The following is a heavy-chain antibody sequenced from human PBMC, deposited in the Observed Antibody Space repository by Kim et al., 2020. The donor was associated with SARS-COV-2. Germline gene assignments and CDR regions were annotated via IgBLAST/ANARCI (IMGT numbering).Heavy chain of an antibody. V-gene: IGHV7-4-1*02. CDR1: GYTFTSYA. D-gene: IGHD6-19*01. Sequence: ASVKVSCKASGYTFTSYAMNWVRQAPGQGLEWMGWINTNTGNPTYAQGFTGRFVFSLDTSVSTAYLQIRSLKAEDTAVYYCARVVIAVAVNTVNAFDIWGQGTMVTVSS. CDR3: ARVVIAVAVNTVNAFDI. CDR2: INTNTGNP. J-gene: IGHJ3*02.